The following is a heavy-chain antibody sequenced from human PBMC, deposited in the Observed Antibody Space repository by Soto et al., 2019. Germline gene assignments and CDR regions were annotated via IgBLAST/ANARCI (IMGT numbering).Heavy chain of an antibody. Sequence: SQRISRTDAISGDSVSSNSAAWNWLRQSPSRGLEWLGRTYYRSKWYFDYALSLKSRMTINPDASENHFSLQLTSVTPEDTAVYFCARGWAMSFWGQGTTVTVSS. CDR1: GDSVSSNSAA. CDR3: ARGWAMSF. V-gene: IGHV6-1*01. D-gene: IGHD2-2*01. J-gene: IGHJ6*02. CDR2: TYYRSKWYF.